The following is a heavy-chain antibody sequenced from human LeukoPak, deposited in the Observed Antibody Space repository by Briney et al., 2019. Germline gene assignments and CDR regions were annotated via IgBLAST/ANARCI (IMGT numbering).Heavy chain of an antibody. V-gene: IGHV4-30-4*08. D-gene: IGHD2-2*01. J-gene: IGHJ4*02. CDR3: AREVLGYCSSTSCHFFDY. CDR2: IYYSGST. CDR1: GGSISSGDYY. Sequence: TLSLTCTVSGGSISSGDYYWSWIRQPPGKGLEWIGYIYYSGSTYYNPSLKSRVTISVDTSKNQFSLKLSSVTAADTAVYYCAREVLGYCSSTSCHFFDYWGQGTLVTVSS.